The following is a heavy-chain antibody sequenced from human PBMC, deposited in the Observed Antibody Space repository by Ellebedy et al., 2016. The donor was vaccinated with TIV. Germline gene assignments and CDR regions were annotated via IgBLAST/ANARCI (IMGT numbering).Heavy chain of an antibody. V-gene: IGHV3-48*04. D-gene: IGHD3-22*01. J-gene: IGHJ4*02. CDR3: ARGNYDSRGYYSAPLGY. CDR2: FGPSGTII. Sequence: GGSLRLSCAASGFTFSSYWMQWVRQAPGKGLEWVAYFGPSGTIIYNADSVKGRFTISRDNAKNTLYLQMNSLRAEDTAVYYCARGNYDSRGYYSAPLGYWGQGTLVTVSS. CDR1: GFTFSSYW.